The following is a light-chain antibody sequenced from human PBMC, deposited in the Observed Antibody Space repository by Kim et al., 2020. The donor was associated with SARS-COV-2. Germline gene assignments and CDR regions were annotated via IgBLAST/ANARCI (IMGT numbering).Light chain of an antibody. CDR3: QAWDSGTAVV. J-gene: IGLJ2*01. Sequence: SPGQTASITCSGDELGDKYVFWYQQKPGQSPVLVIYQDTKRPSGIPERFSASNSGNTATLTISATQATDEADYYCQAWDSGTAVVFGEGTQLTVL. V-gene: IGLV3-1*01. CDR2: QDT. CDR1: ELGDKY.